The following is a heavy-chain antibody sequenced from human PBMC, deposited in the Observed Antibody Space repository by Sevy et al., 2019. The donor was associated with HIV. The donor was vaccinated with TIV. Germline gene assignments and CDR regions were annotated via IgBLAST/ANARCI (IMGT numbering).Heavy chain of an antibody. CDR3: ARAPSIAIGIGVGPWFDP. D-gene: IGHD1-26*01. J-gene: IGHJ5*02. CDR1: GFTFSDYY. Sequence: GGSLRLSCAASGFTFSDYYMTWIRQAPGKGLEWISYTSGWESNTNYTDSVKGRFTISRDKAKNSMYLQMNNLRVDDTAVYYCARAPSIAIGIGVGPWFDPWGQGTLVTVSS. V-gene: IGHV3-11*06. CDR2: TSGWESNT.